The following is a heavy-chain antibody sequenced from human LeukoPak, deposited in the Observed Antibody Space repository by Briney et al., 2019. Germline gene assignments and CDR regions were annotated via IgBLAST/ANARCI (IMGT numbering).Heavy chain of an antibody. CDR2: ITRKIDGGTT. CDR1: GFIFNNAW. D-gene: IGHD3-10*01. CDR3: TTDGGYVAGEFGGWFDP. Sequence: GGSLRLSCAASGFIFNNAWMSWVRQAPGKGLEWLGRITRKIDGGTTDYAKTVKGRFTISRDDSKNTLHLQMNSLKTEDTAVYYCTTDGGYVAGEFGGWFDPWGQGTLVTVSS. V-gene: IGHV3-15*01. J-gene: IGHJ5*02.